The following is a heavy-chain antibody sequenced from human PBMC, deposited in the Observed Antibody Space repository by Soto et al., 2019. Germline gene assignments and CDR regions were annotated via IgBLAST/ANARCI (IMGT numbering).Heavy chain of an antibody. CDR2: MNPNSGNT. CDR3: ARGINYYDSGDDAFDI. D-gene: IGHD3-10*01. V-gene: IGHV1-8*01. Sequence: QVQLVQSGAEVKKPGASVKVSCKASGYTFTTYDINWVRQATGQGLEWMGWMNPNSGNTGYAQKFQGRFTMTRNTSKTTAYMELSSLRSEDTAVYYCARGINYYDSGDDAFDIWGQGTMVTVSS. J-gene: IGHJ3*02. CDR1: GYTFTTYD.